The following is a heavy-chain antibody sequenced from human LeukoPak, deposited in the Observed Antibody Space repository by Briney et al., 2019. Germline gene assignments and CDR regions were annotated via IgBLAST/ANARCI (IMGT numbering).Heavy chain of an antibody. V-gene: IGHV3-21*01. CDR1: GGSISGYY. CDR3: ARGYNWKLDY. Sequence: ETLSLTCTVSGGSISGYYWSWVRQAPGKGLEWVSYISSSSSSIYYADSVKGRFTISRDNAKNSVYLQMNSLRAEDTAVYYCARGYNWKLDYWGQGTLVTVSS. CDR2: ISSSSSSI. D-gene: IGHD1-20*01. J-gene: IGHJ4*02.